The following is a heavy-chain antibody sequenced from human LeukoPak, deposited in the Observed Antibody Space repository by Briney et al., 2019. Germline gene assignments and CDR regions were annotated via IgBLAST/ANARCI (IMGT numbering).Heavy chain of an antibody. D-gene: IGHD6-13*01. V-gene: IGHV1-69*06. J-gene: IGHJ6*03. Sequence: GASVKVSCKTSGGTFSTYAISWVRQAPGQGLEWMGGIIPIFGTPNYAQKFQGRLTITADKSTSTAYMELSSLRSEDTAVYYCARGRRSSRWGYYYYYMDVWGKGTTVTVSS. CDR1: GGTFSTYA. CDR2: IIPIFGTP. CDR3: ARGRRSSRWGYYYYYMDV.